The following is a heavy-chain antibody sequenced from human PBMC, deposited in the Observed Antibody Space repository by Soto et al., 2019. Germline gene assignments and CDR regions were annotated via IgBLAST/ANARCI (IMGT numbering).Heavy chain of an antibody. V-gene: IGHV3-7*01. CDR2: IKQDGSEK. CDR3: ASEKYDFWSGYYGQHRNWFDP. CDR1: GFTFSSYW. J-gene: IGHJ5*02. D-gene: IGHD3-3*01. Sequence: GGSLRLSCAASGFTFSSYWMSWVRQAPGKGLEWVANIKQDGSEKYYVDSVKGRFTISRDNAKNSLYLQMNSLRAEDTAVYYCASEKYDFWSGYYGQHRNWFDPWGQGTLVTVSS.